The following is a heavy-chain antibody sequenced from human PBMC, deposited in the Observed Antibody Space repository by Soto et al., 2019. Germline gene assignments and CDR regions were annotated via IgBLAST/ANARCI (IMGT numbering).Heavy chain of an antibody. CDR1: GGSISMYY. V-gene: IGHV4-59*01. CDR3: ARGANYYDSSGYYRFDP. CDR2: IYYSGST. Sequence: SETLGLACTFSGGSISMYYWNWIRQPPGKGLEWIGYIYYSGSTNYNPSLKSRVTISVDTSKNQFSLKLRSVTAADTAVYYCARGANYYDSSGYYRFDPWGQGTLVTVSS. D-gene: IGHD3-22*01. J-gene: IGHJ5*02.